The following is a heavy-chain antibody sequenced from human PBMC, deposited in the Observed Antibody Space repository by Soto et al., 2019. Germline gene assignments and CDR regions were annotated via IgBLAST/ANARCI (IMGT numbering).Heavy chain of an antibody. Sequence: QVQLQESGPGLVKPSQTLSLTCTVSGGSISSGGYYWSWIRQHPGKGLEWIGYIYYSGSTYYHPSRKIQVTISVDTSKNQFSLKLSSVTAADTAVYYCARYCSSTSCYAGENWFDPWGQGTLVTVSS. J-gene: IGHJ5*02. CDR2: IYYSGST. V-gene: IGHV4-31*01. CDR1: GGSISSGGYY. D-gene: IGHD2-2*01. CDR3: ARYCSSTSCYAGENWFDP.